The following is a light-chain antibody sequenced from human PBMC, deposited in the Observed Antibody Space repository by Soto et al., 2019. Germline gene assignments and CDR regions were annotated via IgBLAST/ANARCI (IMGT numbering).Light chain of an antibody. CDR3: QLYDRQSGT. CDR1: QSISSW. Sequence: WRASQSISSWLAWYQQKPGKAPKLLIYDASSLESGVPSRFSGRGTGTEMTYISSRRNPDDLPTRSMQLYDRQSGTFGQGTKVDIK. J-gene: IGKJ1*01. V-gene: IGKV1-5*01. CDR2: DAS.